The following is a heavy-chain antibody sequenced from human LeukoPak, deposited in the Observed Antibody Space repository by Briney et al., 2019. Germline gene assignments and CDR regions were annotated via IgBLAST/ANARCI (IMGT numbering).Heavy chain of an antibody. V-gene: IGHV4-30-2*01. J-gene: IGHJ5*02. CDR2: IYHSGNT. CDR3: ANYDSSGYRRFDP. Sequence: PSETLSLTCAVSGASINSGGYTWSWVRQPPGKGLEWLGNIYHSGNTYYNPSLKSRVTISVDRSKNQISLNLTSVTAADTAIYYCANYDSSGYRRFDPWGQGALVTVSS. CDR1: GASINSGGYT. D-gene: IGHD3-22*01.